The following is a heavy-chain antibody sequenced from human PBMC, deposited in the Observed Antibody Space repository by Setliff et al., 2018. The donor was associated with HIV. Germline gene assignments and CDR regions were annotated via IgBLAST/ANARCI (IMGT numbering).Heavy chain of an antibody. CDR3: ARGLPDVRNGYDYGDWYFDL. D-gene: IGHD4-17*01. Sequence: PSETLSLTCAVYGGSFSGSSWSWIRQPPGRGLEWIGEISHSGTANYNPSLKSRVTLSLDTAKNRLSLNLKSVTDAETAVYFCARGLPDVRNGYDYGDWYFDLWGRGTLVTVSS. V-gene: IGHV4-34*01. J-gene: IGHJ2*01. CDR2: ISHSGTA. CDR1: GGSFSGSS.